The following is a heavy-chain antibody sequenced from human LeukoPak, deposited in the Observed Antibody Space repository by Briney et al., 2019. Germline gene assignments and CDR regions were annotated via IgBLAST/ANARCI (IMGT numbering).Heavy chain of an antibody. CDR2: INPNSGGT. CDR3: AREDYFDWLLYLFY. D-gene: IGHD3-9*01. CDR1: GYTFTGYY. Sequence: GASVKVSCKASGYTFTGYYMHWVRQAPGQGLEWMGWINPNSGGTNYAQKFQGRVTMTRDTSISTAYMELSRLRSDDTAVYYCAREDYFDWLLYLFYWGQGTLVTVSS. J-gene: IGHJ4*02. V-gene: IGHV1-2*02.